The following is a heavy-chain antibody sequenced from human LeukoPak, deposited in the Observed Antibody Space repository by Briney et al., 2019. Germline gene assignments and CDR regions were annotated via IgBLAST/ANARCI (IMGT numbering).Heavy chain of an antibody. CDR3: ARSFASFDF. Sequence: PGGSLRLSCAASGFTFSNYWMHWVRQAPGRGLVRVSRINSDGSTTNYADSVKGRFTISRDNAKNTLFLQMNSLRAEDTAVYYCARSFASFDFWGQGTMVTVSS. V-gene: IGHV3-74*01. J-gene: IGHJ3*01. CDR1: GFTFSNYW. CDR2: INSDGSTT.